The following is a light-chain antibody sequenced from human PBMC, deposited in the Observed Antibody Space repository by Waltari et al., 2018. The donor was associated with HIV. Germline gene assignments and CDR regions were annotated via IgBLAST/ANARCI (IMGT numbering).Light chain of an antibody. Sequence: QSVLTQPPSASGTPGQRVTISCSGSSSNIGSNAVNWYQQLPGTAPKLLIYSNNQRPSGVPDRFSGSKPGTSAYLAISGLQSEDEADYYCASWDDSLNGYVFGTGTKVTVL. CDR2: SNN. CDR3: ASWDDSLNGYV. V-gene: IGLV1-44*01. CDR1: SSNIGSNA. J-gene: IGLJ1*01.